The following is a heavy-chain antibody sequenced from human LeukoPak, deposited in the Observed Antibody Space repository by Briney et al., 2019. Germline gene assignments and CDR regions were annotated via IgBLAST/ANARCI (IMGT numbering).Heavy chain of an antibody. CDR1: GYGFTTCW. CDR2: INPGNSDT. J-gene: IGHJ4*02. V-gene: IGHV5-51*01. Sequence: GESLKISCKGSGYGFTTCWIGWVRQMPGKGLEWMGIINPGNSDTRYSPSFQGQVTISADKSITTAYLQWSSLKASDTAMYYCARLRWAAGDGYYFDYWGQGTPVTVSS. CDR3: ARLRWAAGDGYYFDY. D-gene: IGHD6-13*01.